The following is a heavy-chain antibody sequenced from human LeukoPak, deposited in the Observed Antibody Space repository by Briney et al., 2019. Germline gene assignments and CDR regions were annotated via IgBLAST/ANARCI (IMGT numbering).Heavy chain of an antibody. CDR1: DGSISSSSYY. D-gene: IGHD3-16*02. CDR3: ARFRVGDYVWGSYRYEVGAFGI. Sequence: PSETLSLTCTVSDGSISSSSYYWGWIRQPPGKVLEWIGSIYYSGSTYYNPSLKSRVTVSVDTSKNQFSLKLSSVTAADTAVYYCARFRVGDYVWGSYRYEVGAFGIWGQGTMVTVSS. CDR2: IYYSGST. V-gene: IGHV4-39*01. J-gene: IGHJ3*02.